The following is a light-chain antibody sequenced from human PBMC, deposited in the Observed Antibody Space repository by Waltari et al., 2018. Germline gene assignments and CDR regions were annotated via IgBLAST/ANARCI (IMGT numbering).Light chain of an antibody. Sequence: QSALTQPASVSGSPGQSITISCPGTSSDVGGYNYFPSYQQHPGKAPKLMIYDVSNRPSGVSNRFSGSKSGNTASLTISGLQAEDEADYYCSSYTSSSTLKVFGGGTKLTVL. J-gene: IGLJ2*01. CDR1: SSDVGGYNY. V-gene: IGLV2-14*03. CDR2: DVS. CDR3: SSYTSSSTLKV.